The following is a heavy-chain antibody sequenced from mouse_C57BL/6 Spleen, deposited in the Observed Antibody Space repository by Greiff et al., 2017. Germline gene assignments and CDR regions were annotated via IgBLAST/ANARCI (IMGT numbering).Heavy chain of an antibody. J-gene: IGHJ2*01. V-gene: IGHV3-6*01. CDR3: AREGDYCIYGY. D-gene: IGHD2-1*01. CDR2: ISYDGSN. CDR1: GYSITSGYY. Sequence: EVQLQESGPGLVKPSPSLSLTCSVTGYSITSGYYWNWIRQFPGNKLEWMGYISYDGSNNYNPSLKNRISITHDTSKNQFFLQLNSVTTEDTATYDCAREGDYCIYGYWGQGTTLTVSS.